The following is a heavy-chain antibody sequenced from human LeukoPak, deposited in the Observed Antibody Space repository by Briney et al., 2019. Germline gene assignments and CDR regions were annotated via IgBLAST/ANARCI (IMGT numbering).Heavy chain of an antibody. V-gene: IGHV5-51*01. J-gene: IGHJ4*02. CDR1: GYRFTSYW. CDR2: IYPGDSDT. Sequence: GESLHISCKGSGYRFTSYWIGWVRLIPGKGLEWMGIIYPGDSDTRYSPSCQGHVTISADNSISTAYLQWSSLKASDTAMYYCARAISYSSGWPGYLDYWGQGTLVTVSS. CDR3: ARAISYSSGWPGYLDY. D-gene: IGHD6-19*01.